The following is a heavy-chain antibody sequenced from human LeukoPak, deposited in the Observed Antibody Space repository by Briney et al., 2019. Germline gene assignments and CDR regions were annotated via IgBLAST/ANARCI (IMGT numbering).Heavy chain of an antibody. Sequence: GASVKVSCKAFGYTFTSNYMHWVRQAPGQGPEWMGVISPSGGSTTYAQKFQGRVTLTRDMSTSTDYLELSSLRSEDTAVYYCAREAAMVSSEVVFFDYWGQGTLVTVSS. CDR2: ISPSGGST. D-gene: IGHD5-18*01. CDR1: GYTFTSNY. V-gene: IGHV1-46*01. CDR3: AREAAMVSSEVVFFDY. J-gene: IGHJ4*02.